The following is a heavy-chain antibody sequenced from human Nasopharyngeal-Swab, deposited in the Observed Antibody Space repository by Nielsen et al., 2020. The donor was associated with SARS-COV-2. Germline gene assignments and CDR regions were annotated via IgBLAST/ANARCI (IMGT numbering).Heavy chain of an antibody. J-gene: IGHJ4*02. CDR1: GFTFSSYG. V-gene: IGHV3-21*01. Sequence: GESLKISCAASGFTFSSYGMNWVRQAPGKGLEWVSSISSSSSYIYYADSVKGRFTISRDNAKNSLYLQMNSLRAEDTAVYYCAVIAAAGRPFDYWGQGTLVTVSS. CDR2: ISSSSSYI. CDR3: AVIAAAGRPFDY. D-gene: IGHD6-13*01.